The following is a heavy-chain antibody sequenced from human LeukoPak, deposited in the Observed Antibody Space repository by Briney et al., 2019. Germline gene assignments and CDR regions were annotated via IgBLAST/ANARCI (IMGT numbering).Heavy chain of an antibody. CDR1: GFTFRSYE. CDR2: ISSGGSTI. CDR3: ARQSGESIAAHFDY. Sequence: GGSLRLSCAASGFTFRSYEMNWVRQAPGKGLEWVSYISSGGSTIYYADSVKGRFTISRDNAKNSLYLQMNSLRAEDTAVYYCARQSGESIAAHFDYWGQGTLVTVSS. J-gene: IGHJ4*02. V-gene: IGHV3-48*03. D-gene: IGHD6-6*01.